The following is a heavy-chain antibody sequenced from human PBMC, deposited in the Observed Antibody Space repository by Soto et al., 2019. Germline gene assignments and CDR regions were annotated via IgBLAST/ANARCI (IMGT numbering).Heavy chain of an antibody. D-gene: IGHD6-19*01. J-gene: IGHJ4*02. V-gene: IGHV3-30*18. CDR3: AKGGRQWLVTSDFNY. CDR1: GFTFSDYA. CDR2: VSHGGRNT. Sequence: GGSLRLSCAASGFTFSDYAMHWVRQAPGKGLEWVAVVSHGGRNTHYADSVKGRFTISRDSSKNTVSLEMTGLRAEDTAVYYCAKGGRQWLVTSDFNYWGQGALVTVSS.